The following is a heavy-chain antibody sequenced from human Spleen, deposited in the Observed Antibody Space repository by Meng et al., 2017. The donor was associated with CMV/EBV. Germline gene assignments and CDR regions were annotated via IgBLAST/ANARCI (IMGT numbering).Heavy chain of an antibody. Sequence: GGSLRLSCAASGFTVSSNYMSWVRQAPGKGLEWVSVIYSGGSTYYADSVKGRFTISRDTSKNTLYLQMNSLRAEDTAVYYCAKGGYGSSWRYYFDYWGLGTLVTVSS. CDR3: AKGGYGSSWRYYFDY. V-gene: IGHV3-53*01. CDR1: GFTVSSNY. J-gene: IGHJ4*02. D-gene: IGHD6-13*01. CDR2: IYSGGST.